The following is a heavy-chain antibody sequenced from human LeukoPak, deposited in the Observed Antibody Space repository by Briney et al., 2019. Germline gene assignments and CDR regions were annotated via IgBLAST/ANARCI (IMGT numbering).Heavy chain of an antibody. J-gene: IGHJ4*02. Sequence: PSETLSLTCAVYGGSFSGYYWSWIRQPPGKGLEWIGEINHSGSTNYNPSLKGRVTISVDTSKNQFSLKLSSVTAADTAVYYCARTHFPRGYFDYWGQGTLVTVSS. CDR1: GGSFSGYY. CDR3: ARTHFPRGYFDY. CDR2: INHSGST. V-gene: IGHV4-34*01.